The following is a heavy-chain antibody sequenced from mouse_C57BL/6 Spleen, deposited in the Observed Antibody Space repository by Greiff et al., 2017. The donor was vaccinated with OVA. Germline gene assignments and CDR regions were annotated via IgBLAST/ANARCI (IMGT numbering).Heavy chain of an antibody. CDR3: AREPKGSSYWDFDV. CDR1: GFTFSDYY. D-gene: IGHD1-1*01. V-gene: IGHV5-16*01. J-gene: IGHJ1*03. Sequence: EVKVVESEGGLVQPGSSMKLSCTASGFTFSDYYMAWVRQVPEKGLEWVANINYDGSSTYYLDSLKSRFIISRDNAKNILYLQMSSLKSEDTATYYCAREPKGSSYWDFDVWGTGTTVTVSS. CDR2: INYDGSST.